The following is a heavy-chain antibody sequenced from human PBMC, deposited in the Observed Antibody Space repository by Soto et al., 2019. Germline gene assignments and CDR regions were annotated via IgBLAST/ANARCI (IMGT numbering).Heavy chain of an antibody. CDR3: AKDVVILRYFDLDAFDI. CDR1: GFTFSSYG. Sequence: GGSLRLSCAASGFTFSSYGMHWVRQAPGKGLEWVAVISYDGSNKYYADSVKGRFTISRDNSKNTLYLQMNSLRAGDAAVYYCAKDVVILRYFDLDAFDIWGQGTMVTV. V-gene: IGHV3-30*18. D-gene: IGHD3-9*01. J-gene: IGHJ3*02. CDR2: ISYDGSNK.